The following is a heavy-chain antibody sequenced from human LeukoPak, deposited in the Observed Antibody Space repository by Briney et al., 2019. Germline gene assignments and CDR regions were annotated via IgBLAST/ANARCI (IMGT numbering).Heavy chain of an antibody. CDR2: ISAYNGNT. J-gene: IGHJ6*02. CDR1: GYTFTSYG. V-gene: IGHV1-18*01. D-gene: IGHD3-10*01. CDR3: ARRAQYYYGSGSYGMDV. Sequence: AASVKVSCKASGYTFTSYGISWVRQAPGQGLEWMGWISAYNGNTNYAQRLQGRVTMTTDTSTSTAYMEPRSLRSDDTAVYYCARRAQYYYGSGSYGMDVWGQGTTVTVSS.